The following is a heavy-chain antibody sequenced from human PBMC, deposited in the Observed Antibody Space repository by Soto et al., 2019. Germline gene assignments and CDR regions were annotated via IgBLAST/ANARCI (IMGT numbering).Heavy chain of an antibody. Sequence: SETLSLTCTVSGDSISSSNYYWGWIRQPPGKGLEWIGSIYYSGNTFHNPSLKSRVTISVDTSKNQFSLKLTSVTAADTAVYYCARWGYYGSGTKSYYYYGMDVWGQGTTVTVSS. CDR3: ARWGYYGSGTKSYYYYGMDV. CDR2: IYYSGNT. J-gene: IGHJ6*02. CDR1: GDSISSSNYY. D-gene: IGHD3-10*01. V-gene: IGHV4-39*01.